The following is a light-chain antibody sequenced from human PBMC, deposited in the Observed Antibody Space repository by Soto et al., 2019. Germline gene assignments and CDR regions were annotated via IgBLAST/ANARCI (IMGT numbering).Light chain of an antibody. CDR1: NNDVGVYNF. J-gene: IGLJ3*02. CDR3: YSFAGRSTWIWV. V-gene: IGLV2-23*01. Sequence: QSALTQPASVSGSPGQSITISCTGTNNDVGVYNFVSWYQQYPGKAPKLMIYEGTKRPSGVSTRFSGSKSDSAASLTISGLQAEDEADYYCYSFAGRSTWIWVFGGGTKVTVL. CDR2: EGT.